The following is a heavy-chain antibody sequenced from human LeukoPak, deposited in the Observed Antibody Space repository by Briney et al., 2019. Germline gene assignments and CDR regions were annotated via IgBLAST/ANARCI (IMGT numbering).Heavy chain of an antibody. Sequence: GGSLRLSCAASGFTFSSYAMSWVRQAPGKGLEWVSAISGSGGSTYYADSVKGRFTISRDNSKNTLYLQMNSLRAEDTAVYYCAKDERGSSSGSPYYFDYWGQGTLVTVSS. J-gene: IGHJ4*02. CDR3: AKDERGSSSGSPYYFDY. CDR1: GFTFSSYA. V-gene: IGHV3-23*01. D-gene: IGHD3-22*01. CDR2: ISGSGGST.